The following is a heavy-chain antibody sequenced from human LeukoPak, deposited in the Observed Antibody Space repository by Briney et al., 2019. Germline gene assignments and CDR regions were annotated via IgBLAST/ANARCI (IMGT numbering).Heavy chain of an antibody. CDR1: GYTLTEFS. CDR2: ISAYNSNT. V-gene: IGHV1-18*04. D-gene: IGHD4-17*01. Sequence: ASVKVSCKVSGYTLTEFSMHWVRQAPGQGLEWMGWISAYNSNTHYAQKLQGRVTMTTDTSTSTVYMELSSLRSEDTAVYYCARGREMTAVTDYFDYWGQGTLVTVSS. CDR3: ARGREMTAVTDYFDY. J-gene: IGHJ4*02.